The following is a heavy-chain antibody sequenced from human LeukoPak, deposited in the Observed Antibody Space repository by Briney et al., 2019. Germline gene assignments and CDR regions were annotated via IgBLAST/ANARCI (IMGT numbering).Heavy chain of an antibody. CDR1: DFSISSNYY. CDR3: ARVHSGYGGPLDY. CDR2: IYHTGST. V-gene: IGHV4-38-2*02. J-gene: IGHJ4*02. D-gene: IGHD5-12*01. Sequence: PSETLSLTCTVSDFSISSNYYWGWIRQPPGKGLEWIGTIYHTGSTYYNPSLQSRVTISVDTSKNQFSLKLSSVTAADTAVYYCARVHSGYGGPLDYWGQGTLVTVSS.